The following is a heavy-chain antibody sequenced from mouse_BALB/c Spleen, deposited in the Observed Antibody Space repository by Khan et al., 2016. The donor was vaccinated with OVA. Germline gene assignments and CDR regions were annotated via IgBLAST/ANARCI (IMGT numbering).Heavy chain of an antibody. CDR3: ARIKNVVATYFYD. D-gene: IGHD1-1*01. J-gene: IGHJ2*01. Sequence: QVQLQQPGAELVKAGASVKMSCKASGYTFTSYWMHWVKQRLGQGLEWFAETNPTNGRTYYNETFQSKATLTVDKSSSTAYMLLSGPTFKDSAVYYCARIKNVVATYFYDWGQGTTLTVSS. CDR2: TNPTNGRT. V-gene: IGHV1S81*02. CDR1: GYTFTSYW.